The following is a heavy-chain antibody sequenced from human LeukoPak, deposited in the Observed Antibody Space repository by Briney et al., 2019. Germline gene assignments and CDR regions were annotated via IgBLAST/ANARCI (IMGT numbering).Heavy chain of an antibody. J-gene: IGHJ6*02. CDR3: ARARGSVVVPAAASHYYGMDV. D-gene: IGHD2-2*01. V-gene: IGHV3-30*04. CDR2: ISYDGSNK. Sequence: PGGSLRLSCAASGFTFSSYAMHWVRQAPGKGLEWVAVISYDGSNKYYADSVKGRFTISRDNSKNTLYLQMNSLRAEDTAVYYCARARGSVVVPAAASHYYGMDVWGQGTTVTVSS. CDR1: GFTFSSYA.